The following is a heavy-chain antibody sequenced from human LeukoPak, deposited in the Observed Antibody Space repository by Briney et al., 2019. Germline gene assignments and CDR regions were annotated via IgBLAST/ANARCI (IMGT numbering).Heavy chain of an antibody. CDR2: IYYSGST. V-gene: IGHV4-39*01. Sequence: SETLSLTCTVSGGSISSSSYYWGWIRQPPGKGLEWIGSIYYSGSTYYNPSLKSRVTIYVYTSMNQFSLKLSSVTAADTAVYYCARHDYYGSGSSHNNYYYYGMDVWGRGTTVTVS. CDR3: ARHDYYGSGSSHNNYYYYGMDV. CDR1: GGSISSSSYY. J-gene: IGHJ6*02. D-gene: IGHD3-10*01.